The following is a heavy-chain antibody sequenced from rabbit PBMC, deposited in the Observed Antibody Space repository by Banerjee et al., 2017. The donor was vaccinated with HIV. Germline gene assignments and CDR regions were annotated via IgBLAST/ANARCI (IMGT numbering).Heavy chain of an antibody. Sequence: QSLEESGGDLVKPEASLTLTCTASGFSFSSSYYMCWVRQAPGKGLEWIACIATGSSGSTYYASWAKGRFTISKTSSTTVTLQMTSLTAADTATYFCARDSIYAPYSGYDDLWGQGTLVTVS. CDR1: GFSFSSSYY. CDR2: IATGSSGST. J-gene: IGHJ4*01. D-gene: IGHD1-1*01. V-gene: IGHV1S40*01. CDR3: ARDSIYAPYSGYDDL.